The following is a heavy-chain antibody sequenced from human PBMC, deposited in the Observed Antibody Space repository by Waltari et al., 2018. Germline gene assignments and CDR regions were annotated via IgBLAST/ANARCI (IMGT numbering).Heavy chain of an antibody. D-gene: IGHD3-16*01. CDR2: IIPILGIA. CDR3: AREGGDGYPSSAKNWFDP. V-gene: IGHV1-69*10. Sequence: QVQLVQSGAEVVKPGSSVKVSCKAAGGAFSSYAISCMRQAPGPGLEWMGGIIPILGIANYAQKFQGRVTITADKSTSTAYMELSSLRSEDTAVYYCAREGGDGYPSSAKNWFDPWGQGTLVTVSS. CDR1: GGAFSSYA. J-gene: IGHJ5*02.